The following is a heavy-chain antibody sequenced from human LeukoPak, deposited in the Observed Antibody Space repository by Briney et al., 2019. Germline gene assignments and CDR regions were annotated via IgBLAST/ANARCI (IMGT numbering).Heavy chain of an antibody. CDR1: GYTFTSYD. CDR2: MNPNSGNT. D-gene: IGHD2-2*01. V-gene: IGHV1-8*01. CDR3: ASLIPAAMTYYYYYYGMDV. J-gene: IGHJ6*02. Sequence: ASVKVSCKASGYTFTSYDINWVRQATGQGLEWMGWMNPNSGNTGYAQKFQGRVTMTRNTSISTAYMELSSLRSEDTAVYYCASLIPAAMTYYYYYYGMDVWGQGTTDTVSS.